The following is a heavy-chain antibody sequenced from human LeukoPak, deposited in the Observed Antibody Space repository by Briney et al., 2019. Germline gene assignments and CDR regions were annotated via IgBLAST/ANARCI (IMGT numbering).Heavy chain of an antibody. J-gene: IGHJ5*02. D-gene: IGHD4-23*01. CDR3: AKNASTVVTPGGWFDP. Sequence: SETLSLTCTVSGGSISSRSYYWGWIRQPPGKGLEWIGSIYYSGSTYYNPSLKSRVTISVDTSKNQFSLRLSSVTAADTAVHYCAKNASTVVTPGGWFDPWGQGTLVTVSS. V-gene: IGHV4-39*01. CDR2: IYYSGST. CDR1: GGSISSRSYY.